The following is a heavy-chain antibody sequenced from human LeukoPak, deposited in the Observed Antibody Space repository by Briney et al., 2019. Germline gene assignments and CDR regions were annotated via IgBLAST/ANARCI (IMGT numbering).Heavy chain of an antibody. D-gene: IGHD6-6*01. V-gene: IGHV3-9*01. Sequence: PGRSLRLSCAASGFTFDDYAMHWVRQAPGKGLEWVSGISWNSGSIGYADSVKGRFTISRDNAKNSLYLQMNSLRAEDTALYYCAILAAPKDVWGKGTTVTVSS. CDR2: ISWNSGSI. CDR1: GFTFDDYA. J-gene: IGHJ6*04. CDR3: AILAAPKDV.